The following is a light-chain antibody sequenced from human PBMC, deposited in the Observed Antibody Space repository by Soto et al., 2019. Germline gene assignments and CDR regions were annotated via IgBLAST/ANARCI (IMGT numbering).Light chain of an antibody. CDR1: QSVSSN. J-gene: IGKJ1*01. CDR2: GAS. Sequence: EIVMTQSPATPSVSPGERATLSCRASQSVSSNLAWYQQKLGQAPRLLIYGASTRATGIPARLSGSGSGTEFTLTISSLQSEDFAVYYCQQYKNWPTFGQGTKVEIK. CDR3: QQYKNWPT. V-gene: IGKV3-15*01.